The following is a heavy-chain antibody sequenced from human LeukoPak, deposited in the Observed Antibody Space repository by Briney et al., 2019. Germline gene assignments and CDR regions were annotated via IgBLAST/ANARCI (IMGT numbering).Heavy chain of an antibody. D-gene: IGHD2-15*01. CDR3: AREEGYCSGGNCYSVHV. V-gene: IGHV4-31*03. CDR2: IYYSGST. CDR1: GGSISSGGYY. Sequence: NTSQTLSLTCTVSGGSISSGGYYWSWIRQHPGKGLEWIGYIYYSGSTYYNPSLKSRVTISVDTSKNQFSLKLSSVTAADTAVYYCAREEGYCSGGNCYSVHVWGQGALVTVSS. J-gene: IGHJ4*02.